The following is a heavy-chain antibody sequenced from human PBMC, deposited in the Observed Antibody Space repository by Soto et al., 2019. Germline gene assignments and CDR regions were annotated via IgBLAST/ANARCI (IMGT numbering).Heavy chain of an antibody. Sequence: QGQLVQSGAEVKKPGASVKVSCKASGYTFTSYGISWVRQAPGQGLEWMGWISACNGNTNYAQKLQGRVTMTTDTSTSTDYMELRSLRSDDTAVYYCARFSISSTSFDYWGQGTLVTVSS. CDR1: GYTFTSYG. CDR3: ARFSISSTSFDY. V-gene: IGHV1-18*01. J-gene: IGHJ4*02. CDR2: ISACNGNT. D-gene: IGHD2-2*01.